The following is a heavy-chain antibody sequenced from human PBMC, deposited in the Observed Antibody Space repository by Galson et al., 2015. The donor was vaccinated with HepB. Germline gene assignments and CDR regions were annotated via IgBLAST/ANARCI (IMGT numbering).Heavy chain of an antibody. D-gene: IGHD5-24*01. CDR3: AKEMAYKTIDY. J-gene: IGHJ4*02. V-gene: IGHV3-23*01. CDR1: GFTFSTYA. CDR2: VSVSGDYT. Sequence: SLRLSCAASGFTFSTYAMSWVRQAPGKGLEWVAAVSVSGDYTYYADSVEGRFTISRDNSRNTLYLQMNSLKAEDTAVYYCAKEMAYKTIDYWGQGTLVTVSS.